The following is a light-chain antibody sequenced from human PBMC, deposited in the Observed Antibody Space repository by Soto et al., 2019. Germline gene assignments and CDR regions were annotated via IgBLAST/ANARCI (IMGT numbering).Light chain of an antibody. J-gene: IGKJ4*01. CDR1: RAVSSY. V-gene: IGKV3-11*01. Sequence: EIVLTQSPSTLSLSAGERAALSCQASRAVSSYIAWYQHTPGPAPRLLIYAASNRAPGLPTRFRGSGSGTDFTPTITRIQHEDSAVYYRQQRSSPPTFGRGTKVDIK. CDR2: AAS. CDR3: QQRSSPPT.